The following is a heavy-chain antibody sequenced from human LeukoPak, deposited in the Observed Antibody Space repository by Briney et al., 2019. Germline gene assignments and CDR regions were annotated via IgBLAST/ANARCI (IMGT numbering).Heavy chain of an antibody. CDR1: GGSFSGYY. Sequence: PSETLSLTRAVYGGSFSGYYWSWIRQPPGKGLEWIGEINHSGSTNYNPSLKSRVTISVDTSKNQFSLKLSSVTAADTAVYYCAGALGDFDIWGQGTMVTVSS. CDR2: INHSGST. V-gene: IGHV4-34*01. CDR3: AGALGDFDI. J-gene: IGHJ3*02. D-gene: IGHD2-21*01.